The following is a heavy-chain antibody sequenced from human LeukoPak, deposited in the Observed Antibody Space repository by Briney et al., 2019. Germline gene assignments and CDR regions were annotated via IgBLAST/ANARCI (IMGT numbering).Heavy chain of an antibody. V-gene: IGHV3-21*01. CDR3: ARDDYVDY. J-gene: IGHJ4*02. CDR2: ISSSSSYI. CDR1: GFTFSNYW. Sequence: GGSRRLSCEASGFTFSNYWMTWVRQAPGKGLEWVSSISSSSSYIYYADSVKGRFTISRDNAKNSLYLQMNSLRAEDTAVYYCARDDYVDYWGQGTLVTVSS.